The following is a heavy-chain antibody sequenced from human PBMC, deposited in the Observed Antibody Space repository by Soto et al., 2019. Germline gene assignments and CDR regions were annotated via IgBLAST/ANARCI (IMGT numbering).Heavy chain of an antibody. D-gene: IGHD5-18*01. CDR3: ARGNAGYSYGEYYYYYYGMDV. J-gene: IGHJ6*02. CDR1: GGSISSYY. CDR2: IYHSGST. V-gene: IGHV4-59*12. Sequence: SETLSLTCTVSGGSISSYYWSWIRQPPGKGLEWIGYIYHSGSTNYNPSLKSRVTILLDTSKNQFSLKLSSVTAADTAVYYCARGNAGYSYGEYYYYYYGMDVWGQGTTVTVSS.